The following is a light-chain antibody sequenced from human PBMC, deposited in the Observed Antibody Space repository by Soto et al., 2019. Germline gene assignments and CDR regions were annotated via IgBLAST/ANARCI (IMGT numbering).Light chain of an antibody. CDR1: SSDVGAYNY. J-gene: IGLJ1*01. CDR2: EVN. V-gene: IGLV2-14*01. Sequence: QSVLTQPASVSGSPGQSITISCTGTSSDVGAYNYVSWYQQHPGKAPKLMIFEVNNRPSGVSNRFSGSKSGNTASLTISGLQAEDEAAYYCTSYTSSSTEVFGTGTKLTVL. CDR3: TSYTSSSTEV.